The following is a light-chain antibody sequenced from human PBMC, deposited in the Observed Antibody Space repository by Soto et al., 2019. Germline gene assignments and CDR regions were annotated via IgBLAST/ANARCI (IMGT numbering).Light chain of an antibody. J-gene: IGKJ2*01. CDR2: GAS. Sequence: EIVLTQSPGTLSLSPGERATLSCRASQSVSSSHLAWYQQKPGQAPRLLIYGASGRATGIPDRFSGSGSGTDFTLTISRLEPEDFAVYYCQQYGSSALYTFGQGTKLEIK. V-gene: IGKV3-20*01. CDR1: QSVSSSH. CDR3: QQYGSSALYT.